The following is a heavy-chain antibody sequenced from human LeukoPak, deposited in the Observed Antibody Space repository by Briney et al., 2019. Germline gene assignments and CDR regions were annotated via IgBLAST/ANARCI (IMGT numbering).Heavy chain of an antibody. CDR2: IIPILGIA. V-gene: IGHV1-69*02. CDR3: ARGKGDFWSGYRAEYFQH. J-gene: IGHJ1*01. Sequence: SVKVSCKASGGTFSSYTISWVRQAPGQGLEWMGRIIPILGIANYAPKFQGRVTITADKSTSTAYMELSSLRSEDTAVYYCARGKGDFWSGYRAEYFQHWGQGTLVTVSS. CDR1: GGTFSSYT. D-gene: IGHD3-3*01.